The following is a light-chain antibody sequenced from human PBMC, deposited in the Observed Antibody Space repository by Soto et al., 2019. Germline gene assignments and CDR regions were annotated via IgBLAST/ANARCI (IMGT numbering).Light chain of an antibody. Sequence: QSVLTQPASVSGSPGQSITISCTGTSSDVGIYNLVSWYQQHPGKAPKLMIYEGSQRPSGVSNRFSGSKSGNTASLTISGLQAEDEADYYCCSYAGSSTWVFGGGTKLTVL. J-gene: IGLJ3*02. V-gene: IGLV2-23*01. CDR1: SSDVGIYNL. CDR2: EGS. CDR3: CSYAGSSTWV.